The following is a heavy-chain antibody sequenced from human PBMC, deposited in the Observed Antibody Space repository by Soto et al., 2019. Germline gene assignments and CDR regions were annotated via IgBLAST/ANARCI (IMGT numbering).Heavy chain of an antibody. V-gene: IGHV4-61*01. Sequence: SETLSLTCTVSGGSVSSGSYYWSWIRQPPGKGLEWIGYINYSGSTNYNPSLKSRVTISVDTSKNQFSLKLSSVTAADTAVYYCARGRLLWFGESYYYYGMDVWGQGTTVTVSS. D-gene: IGHD3-10*01. CDR2: INYSGST. CDR3: ARGRLLWFGESYYYYGMDV. J-gene: IGHJ6*02. CDR1: GGSVSSGSYY.